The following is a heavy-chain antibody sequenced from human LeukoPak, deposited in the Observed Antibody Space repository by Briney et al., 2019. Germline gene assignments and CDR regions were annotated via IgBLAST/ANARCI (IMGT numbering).Heavy chain of an antibody. V-gene: IGHV4-39*01. CDR1: GGSISSSSYY. Sequence: SETLSLTCTVSGGSISSSSYYWGWIRQPPGKGLEWIGSIYYSGSTYYNPSLKSRVTISVDTSKNQFSLKLNSVTAADTAVYYCARPHSSGWETFDYWGQGTLVTVSS. CDR3: ARPHSSGWETFDY. D-gene: IGHD6-19*01. J-gene: IGHJ4*02. CDR2: IYYSGST.